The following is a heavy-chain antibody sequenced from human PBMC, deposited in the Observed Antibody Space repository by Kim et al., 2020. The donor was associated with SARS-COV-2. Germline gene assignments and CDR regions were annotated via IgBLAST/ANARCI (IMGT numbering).Heavy chain of an antibody. D-gene: IGHD1-1*01. V-gene: IGHV3-23*01. CDR2: GGRT. J-gene: IGHJ6*02. CDR3: VRSNFMDL. Sequence: GGRTYYADSVRSRFTVSRDNYTNTPFLQMNSLRADDPAIFYCVRSNFMDLWGQGTTVTVSS.